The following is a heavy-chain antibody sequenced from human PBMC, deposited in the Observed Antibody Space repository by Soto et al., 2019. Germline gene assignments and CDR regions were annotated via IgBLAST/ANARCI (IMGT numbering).Heavy chain of an antibody. CDR3: SSEATSSWLGNWFDP. J-gene: IGHJ5*02. CDR2: INPNSGGT. D-gene: IGHD6-13*01. V-gene: IGHV1-2*02. Sequence: QVQLVQSGAEVKKPGASVKVSCKASGYTFTDYYMHWIRQAPGQGLEWMGWINPNSGGTNYAQNFQGRVTMTRDTSISKIYMELSRLRSDDTAVYYCSSEATSSWLGNWFDPWGQGTLVTVSS. CDR1: GYTFTDYY.